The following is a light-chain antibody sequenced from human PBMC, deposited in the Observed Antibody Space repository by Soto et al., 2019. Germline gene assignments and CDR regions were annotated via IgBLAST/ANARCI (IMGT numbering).Light chain of an antibody. J-gene: IGLJ3*02. Sequence: QPVLTQPPSASGTPGQRVTISCSGSSSNIGSNYVYWYQQLPGTAPKLLIYRNNQRPSGVPDRFSGSKSGTSASLAISGLRSEDEADYYSAAWDDSLSGVVFGGGTQLTVL. CDR2: RNN. V-gene: IGLV1-47*01. CDR3: AAWDDSLSGVV. CDR1: SSNIGSNY.